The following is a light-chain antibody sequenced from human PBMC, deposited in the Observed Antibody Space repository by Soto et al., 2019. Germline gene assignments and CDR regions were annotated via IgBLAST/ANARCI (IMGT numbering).Light chain of an antibody. V-gene: IGKV3-15*01. Sequence: EVVMTQSPATLSVSPGERVTLSCRASQSINAHLAWYQQKPGQAPRLLIHGASTSATGIPARFSGSGFGTELIPTNSSLQSEDLALYSCQQYNTWLWTFGQGTKVEIQ. CDR1: QSINAH. CDR3: QQYNTWLWT. CDR2: GAS. J-gene: IGKJ1*01.